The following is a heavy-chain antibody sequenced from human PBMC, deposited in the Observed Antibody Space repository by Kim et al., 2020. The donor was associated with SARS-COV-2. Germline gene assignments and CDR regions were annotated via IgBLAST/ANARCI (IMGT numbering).Heavy chain of an antibody. J-gene: IGHJ1*01. Sequence: GGSLRLSCAASGFTFSSYAMHWVRQAPGKGLERVSVISYDGSNKYYADSVKGRFTISRDNSKNTLYLQMNSLRAEDTAVYYCARDRRGYYYDSSGYYYGEYFQNWGQGTLVTVSS. D-gene: IGHD3-22*01. V-gene: IGHV3-30*04. CDR3: ARDRRGYYYDSSGYYYGEYFQN. CDR2: ISYDGSNK. CDR1: GFTFSSYA.